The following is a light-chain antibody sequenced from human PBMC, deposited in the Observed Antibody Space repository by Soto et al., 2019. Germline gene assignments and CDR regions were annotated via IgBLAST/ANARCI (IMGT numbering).Light chain of an antibody. CDR1: QSISGY. V-gene: IGKV1-39*01. CDR3: QQSYSVPYT. CDR2: AAS. Sequence: DIQMTQSPSSLSASVGDRVTITCRASQSISGYLIWYQEKPGRVPNLLIYAASTLQSGVPSRFSGRGSGTDFTLTISSLQPEDFATYYCQQSYSVPYTFGQGTKLEIK. J-gene: IGKJ2*01.